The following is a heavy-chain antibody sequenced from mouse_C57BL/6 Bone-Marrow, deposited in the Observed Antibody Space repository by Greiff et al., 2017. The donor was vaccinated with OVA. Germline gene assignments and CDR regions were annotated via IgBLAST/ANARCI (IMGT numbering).Heavy chain of an antibody. D-gene: IGHD4-1*01. V-gene: IGHV1-81*01. CDR2: IYPRSGNT. J-gene: IGHJ4*01. Sequence: QVQLKEPGAELARPGASVKLSCKASGYTFTSYGISWVKQRTGQGLEWIGEIYPRSGNTYYNEKFKGKATLTAEKSSSPAYMELRSLTSEDSAVYVGARKTGTDYYAMGYWGQEASVTVSS. CDR3: ARKTGTDYYAMGY. CDR1: GYTFTSYG.